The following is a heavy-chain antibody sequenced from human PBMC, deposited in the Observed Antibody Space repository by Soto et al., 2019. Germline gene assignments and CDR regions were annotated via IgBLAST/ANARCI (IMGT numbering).Heavy chain of an antibody. CDR1: GFSFNNVW. J-gene: IGHJ4*02. D-gene: IGHD3-3*01. CDR2: IKSKADGETT. V-gene: IGHV3-15*07. CDR3: NAYCYLGSGQTPL. Sequence: EVQLVESGGGLVKPGGSLGLSCGASGFSFNNVWMHWVRQAPGRGLEWVGRIKSKADGETTDYAEPVKGRFTVSRDDAKNTVYLQMNSLKTEDTAVDYCNAYCYLGSGQTPLWGQGTLVTVSS.